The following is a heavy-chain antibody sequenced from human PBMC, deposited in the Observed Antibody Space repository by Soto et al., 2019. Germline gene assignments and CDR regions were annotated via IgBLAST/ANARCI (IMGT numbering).Heavy chain of an antibody. Sequence: EVQLVESGGGLIQPGGSLRLSCAASGFTVSSNYMSWVRQAPGKGLEWVSVIYSGGSTYYADSAKGQFTISRDNSKNTRYLQMNGLRDEDTAVYYCARGGCGGDCDSWYYYGMDVWGQGTTVTVS. CDR1: GFTVSSNY. V-gene: IGHV3-53*01. D-gene: IGHD2-21*02. J-gene: IGHJ6*02. CDR2: IYSGGST. CDR3: ARGGCGGDCDSWYYYGMDV.